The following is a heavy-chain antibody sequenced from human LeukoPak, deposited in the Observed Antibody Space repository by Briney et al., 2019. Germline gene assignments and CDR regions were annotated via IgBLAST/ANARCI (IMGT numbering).Heavy chain of an antibody. V-gene: IGHV3-48*01. CDR1: GFTFSSYS. J-gene: IGHJ4*02. CDR3: ARPYSSSSGDY. CDR2: ISVGSSTI. D-gene: IGHD6-6*01. Sequence: PGGSLRLSCAASGFTFSSYSMNWVRQAPGKGLEWVSYISVGSSTIYYADSVKGRFTVSRNNAKNSLYLQMNSLGAEDTAVYYCARPYSSSSGDYWGQGTLVTVSS.